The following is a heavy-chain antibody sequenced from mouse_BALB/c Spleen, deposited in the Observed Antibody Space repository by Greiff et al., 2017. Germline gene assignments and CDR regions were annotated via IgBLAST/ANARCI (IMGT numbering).Heavy chain of an antibody. V-gene: IGHV5-17*02. CDR2: ISSGSSTI. Sequence: DVHLVESGGGLVQPGGSRKLSCAASGFTFSSFGMHWVRQAPEKGLEWVAYISSGSSTIYYPDSVKGRFTISRDNAKNTLYLQMSSLKSEDTAMYYCASLYYYGSSSGAMDYWGQGTSVTVSS. CDR3: ASLYYYGSSSGAMDY. CDR1: GFTFSSFG. J-gene: IGHJ4*01. D-gene: IGHD1-1*01.